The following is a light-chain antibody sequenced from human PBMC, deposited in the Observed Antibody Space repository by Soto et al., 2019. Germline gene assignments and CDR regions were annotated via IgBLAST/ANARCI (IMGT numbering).Light chain of an antibody. CDR1: QSVSFW. CDR3: QQYNSYSRT. CDR2: KAS. J-gene: IGKJ1*01. V-gene: IGKV1-5*03. Sequence: DIQMTQSPSTLPASVGDRVTITCRASQSVSFWLAWYQQKPGKAPRLLIYKASHLESGVPSRFSGGGSGTEFTLTISSLQPDDFATYYCQQYNSYSRTFGQGTKVDIK.